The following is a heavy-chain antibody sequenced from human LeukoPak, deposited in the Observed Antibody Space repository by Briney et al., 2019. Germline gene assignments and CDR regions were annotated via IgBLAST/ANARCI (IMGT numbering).Heavy chain of an antibody. CDR3: ATDVTSRYGAFDI. J-gene: IGHJ3*02. Sequence: SETLSLTCTVSGGSISSSSYYWGWIRQPPGKGLEWIGSIYYSGSTYYNPSLKSRLTISVDTSKNQFSLNLSSVTAADTAVYYCATDVTSRYGAFDIWGQGTRVTVSS. V-gene: IGHV4-39*01. CDR2: IYYSGST. D-gene: IGHD3-22*01. CDR1: GGSISSSSYY.